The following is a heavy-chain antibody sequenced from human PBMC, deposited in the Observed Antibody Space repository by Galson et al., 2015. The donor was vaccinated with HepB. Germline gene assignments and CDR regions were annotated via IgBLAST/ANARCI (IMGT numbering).Heavy chain of an antibody. D-gene: IGHD1-26*01. CDR3: ARESGGSYIN. V-gene: IGHV3-53*01. Sequence: PLRLSCAASGLTASTNYMSWVRLAPGEGLEWVSIMYSGGRTFYADSVKGRFTISRDTSKNTLYLQMDSLRVEDTALYYCARESGGSYINWGQGTLVTVSS. J-gene: IGHJ4*02. CDR2: MYSGGRT. CDR1: GLTASTNY.